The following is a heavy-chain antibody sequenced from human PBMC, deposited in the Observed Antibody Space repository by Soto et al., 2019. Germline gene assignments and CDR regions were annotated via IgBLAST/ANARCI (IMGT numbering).Heavy chain of an antibody. V-gene: IGHV1-8*01. D-gene: IGHD3-3*01. CDR1: GYTFTSYD. Sequence: ASVKVSCKASGYTFTSYDINWVRQATGQGLELMGWMNPNSGNTGYAQKFQGRVTMTRNTSISTAYMELSSLRSEDTAVYYCARGGIGGFYDFWSGYGSRDGMDVWGQGTTVTAP. CDR3: ARGGIGGFYDFWSGYGSRDGMDV. J-gene: IGHJ6*02. CDR2: MNPNSGNT.